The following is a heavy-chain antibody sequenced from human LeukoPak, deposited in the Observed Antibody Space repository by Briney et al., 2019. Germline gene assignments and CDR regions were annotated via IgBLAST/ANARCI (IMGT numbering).Heavy chain of an antibody. Sequence: QPGGPLRLSCAASGFPFRNFWMSWVPQAPGRGPEWVANIHPEGNEKYHVESVKGRFTISRDNPKSSLFLQMNGLRVEDTAVYYCARGDAFSGDHWGQGTLVTVSS. J-gene: IGHJ4*02. CDR1: GFPFRNFW. CDR2: IHPEGNEK. V-gene: IGHV3-7*04. CDR3: ARGDAFSGDH.